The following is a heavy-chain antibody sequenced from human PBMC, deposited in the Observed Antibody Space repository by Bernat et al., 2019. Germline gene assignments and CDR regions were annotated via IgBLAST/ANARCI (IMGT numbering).Heavy chain of an antibody. CDR3: AREGEYSGYDSYYMDV. CDR1: GFTVSRIY. CDR2: IYSGGST. J-gene: IGHJ6*03. D-gene: IGHD5-12*01. Sequence: EVQLVESGGGLVQPGGSLRLSCAASGFTVSRIYMSWVRQAPGKGLEWVSVIYSGGSTYYADSVKGRFTISRDNAKNSLYLQMNSLRAEDTAVYYCAREGEYSGYDSYYMDVWGKGTTVTVSS. V-gene: IGHV3-66*01.